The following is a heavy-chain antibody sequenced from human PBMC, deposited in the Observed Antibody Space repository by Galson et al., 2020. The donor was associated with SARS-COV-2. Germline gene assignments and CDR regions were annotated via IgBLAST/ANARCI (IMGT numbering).Heavy chain of an antibody. CDR2: ISWNSGSI. J-gene: IGHJ4*02. V-gene: IGHV3-9*01. CDR1: GFTFDDYA. D-gene: IGHD3-22*01. CDR3: AKDPGYDSSGYYFDY. Sequence: GGSLRLSCAASGFTFDDYAMHWVRQAPGKGLEWVSGISWNSGSIGYADSVKGRFTISRDNAKNSLYLQMNSLRAEDTALYYCAKDPGYDSSGYYFDYWGQGTLVTVSS.